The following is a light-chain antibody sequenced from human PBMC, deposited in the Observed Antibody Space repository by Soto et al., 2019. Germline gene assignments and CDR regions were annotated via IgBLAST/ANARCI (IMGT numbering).Light chain of an antibody. J-gene: IGKJ2*01. V-gene: IGKV1-33*01. Sequence: DIQVTQSPSSLSASVGDRVTITCQASQDISDFLNWYQQKPGKAPKLLIYAASILETGVPSRFSGSGSGTDFTFTISSLQPEDFATYYCQQYDILPTFGRGTKVE. CDR3: QQYDILPT. CDR1: QDISDF. CDR2: AAS.